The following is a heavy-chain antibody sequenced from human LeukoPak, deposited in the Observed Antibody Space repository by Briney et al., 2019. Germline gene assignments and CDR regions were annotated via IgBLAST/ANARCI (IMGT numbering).Heavy chain of an antibody. CDR2: ISGSGGST. CDR3: AKGDLKWLLYRGIGDYFDY. J-gene: IGHJ4*02. CDR1: GFTFSSYA. D-gene: IGHD3-3*01. V-gene: IGHV3-23*01. Sequence: LSGGSLRLSCAASGFTFSSYAMSWVRQAPGKGLEWVSAISGSGGSTYYADSVKGRFTISRDNSKNTLYLQMNSLRAEDTAVYYWAKGDLKWLLYRGIGDYFDYGGQGPRVTVSS.